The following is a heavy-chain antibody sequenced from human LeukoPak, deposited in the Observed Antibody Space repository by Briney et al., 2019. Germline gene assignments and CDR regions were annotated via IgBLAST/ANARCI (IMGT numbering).Heavy chain of an antibody. V-gene: IGHV4-34*01. CDR2: INHSGST. Sequence: SETLSLTCAVYGGSFSGYYWSWICQPPGKGLEWIGEINHSGSTNYNPSLKSRVTISVDTSKNQFSLKLSSVTAADTAVYYCARGTVYSGYDRLGPPHAFDIWGQGTMVTVSS. J-gene: IGHJ3*02. CDR1: GGSFSGYY. CDR3: ARGTVYSGYDRLGPPHAFDI. D-gene: IGHD5-12*01.